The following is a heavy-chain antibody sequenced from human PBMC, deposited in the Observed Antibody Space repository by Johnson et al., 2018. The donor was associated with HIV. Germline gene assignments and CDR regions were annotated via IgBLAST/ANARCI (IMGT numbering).Heavy chain of an antibody. J-gene: IGHJ3*02. CDR3: ARLERLGGLSRVLDM. V-gene: IGHV3-23*04. Sequence: VQLVESGGGLVQPGGSLRLSCAASGFTFSSYAMSWVRQAPGKGLELVSAISGSGGSTYYADSVKGRFTISRDNSKNTLYLQMNSLRAEDTAVYYCARLERLGGLSRVLDMWGQGTMVTVSS. CDR1: GFTFSSYA. D-gene: IGHD6-19*01. CDR2: ISGSGGST.